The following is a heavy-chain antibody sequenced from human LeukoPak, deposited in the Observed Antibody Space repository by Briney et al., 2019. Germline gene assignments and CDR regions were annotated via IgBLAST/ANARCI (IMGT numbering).Heavy chain of an antibody. J-gene: IGHJ4*02. CDR2: IYPGDSDT. CDR1: GYSFTNYW. Sequence: GESLKISCKGSGYSFTNYWIGWVRQMPGKGLEWMGIIYPGDSDTRYSPSFQGQVTISADKSISTAYLQWSSLKASDTAMYYCARRSGYSYGQYYFDYWGQGTLVTVSS. D-gene: IGHD5-18*01. V-gene: IGHV5-51*01. CDR3: ARRSGYSYGQYYFDY.